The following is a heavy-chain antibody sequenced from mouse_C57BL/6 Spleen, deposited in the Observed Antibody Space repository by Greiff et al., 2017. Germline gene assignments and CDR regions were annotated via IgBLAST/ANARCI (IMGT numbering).Heavy chain of an antibody. CDR1: GYTFTSYW. CDR2: IDPSDSYT. J-gene: IGHJ4*01. CDR3: ARLERHAMDY. Sequence: QVQLQQPGAELVMPGASVKLSCKASGYTFTSYWMNWVKQRPGQGLEWIGEIDPSDSYTNYNQKFKGKSTLTVDKSSSTAYMQLSSLTSEDSAVYDCARLERHAMDYWGQGTSVTVSS. D-gene: IGHD2-12*01. V-gene: IGHV1-69*01.